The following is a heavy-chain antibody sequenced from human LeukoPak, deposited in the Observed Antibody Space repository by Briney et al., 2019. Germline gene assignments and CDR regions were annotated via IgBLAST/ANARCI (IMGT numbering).Heavy chain of an antibody. CDR1: GGTFISYA. CDR2: IIPIFGTA. D-gene: IGHD6-13*01. CDR3: ARFRIAAAVEYFDY. J-gene: IGHJ4*02. V-gene: IGHV1-69*13. Sequence: ASVKVSCKASGGTFISYAISWVRQAPGQGLEWMGGIIPIFGTANYAQKFQGRVTITADESTSTAYMELSSLRSEDTAVYYCARFRIAAAVEYFDYWGQGTLVTVSS.